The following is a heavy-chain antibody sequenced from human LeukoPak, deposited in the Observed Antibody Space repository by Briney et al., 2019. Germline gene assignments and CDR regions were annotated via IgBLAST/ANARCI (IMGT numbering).Heavy chain of an antibody. CDR1: GASIDTYY. D-gene: IGHD1-26*01. Sequence: SETLSLTCTVSGASIDTYYWSWVRQPAGKGLEWIGRMYTRGRTHYSPSLESRLTMSVDTSKNQFSLKLTSVTAADTVVYYCANGGNSGSYFEDWGQGTLVTVSS. V-gene: IGHV4-4*07. CDR2: MYTRGRT. J-gene: IGHJ4*02. CDR3: ANGGNSGSYFED.